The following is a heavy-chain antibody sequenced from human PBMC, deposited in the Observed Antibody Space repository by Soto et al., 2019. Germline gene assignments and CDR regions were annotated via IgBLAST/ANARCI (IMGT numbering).Heavy chain of an antibody. V-gene: IGHV3-21*01. Sequence: EVQLVESGGGLVKPGGSLRLSCAASGFTFSSYSMNWVRQAPGKGLEWVSSISSSSSYIYYADSVKGRFTISRDNATNSLYRLMISLRAVDTTVDYRARDQLAVGDYDDYCYYGMDVLGQGTTVTVSS. CDR3: ARDQLAVGDYDDYCYYGMDV. CDR2: ISSSSSYI. J-gene: IGHJ6*02. CDR1: GFTFSSYS. D-gene: IGHD4-17*01.